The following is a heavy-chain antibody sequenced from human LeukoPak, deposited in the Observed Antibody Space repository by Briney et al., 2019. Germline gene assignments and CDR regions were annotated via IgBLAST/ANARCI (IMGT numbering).Heavy chain of an antibody. CDR3: ARDPRIYDYGDPHYYGMDV. CDR2: IYHSGST. Sequence: SQTLSLTCAVSGGSISSGGYSWTWIRQAPGKGLEWIGYIYHSGSTYYNPSLRSRVTISVARSKNQFSLKLSSVTAADTAVYYCARDPRIYDYGDPHYYGMDVWGQGTTVTVSS. D-gene: IGHD4-17*01. J-gene: IGHJ6*02. CDR1: GGSISSGGYS. V-gene: IGHV4-30-2*01.